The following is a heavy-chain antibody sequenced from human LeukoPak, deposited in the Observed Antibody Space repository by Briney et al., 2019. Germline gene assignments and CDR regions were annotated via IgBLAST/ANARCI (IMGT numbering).Heavy chain of an antibody. CDR1: GFTFSSYW. CDR3: AKVRGTYSSGYFFDY. J-gene: IGHJ4*02. V-gene: IGHV3-7*03. Sequence: PGGSLRLSCAASGFTFSSYWMSWVRQAPGKGLEGVANIKQDGSEKYYVDSVKGRFTISRDNAKKSLDLQMNSLRAEDTAFYYCAKVRGTYSSGYFFDYWGQGTLVTVSS. D-gene: IGHD6-19*01. CDR2: IKQDGSEK.